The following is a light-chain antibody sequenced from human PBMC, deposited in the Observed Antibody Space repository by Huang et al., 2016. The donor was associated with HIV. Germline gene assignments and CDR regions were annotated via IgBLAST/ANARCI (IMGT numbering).Light chain of an antibody. CDR1: PSVNSNY. Sequence: EIVLTQSPGTLSLSPGETATLTCRASPSVNSNYLAWYQHKPGQAPRLLIHGASSRATGVPDRFSGSGSGTDFTLTISRREPEDFAMYYCQHFGNSVFTFGPGAKVEIK. CDR3: QHFGNSVFT. J-gene: IGKJ3*01. V-gene: IGKV3-20*01. CDR2: GAS.